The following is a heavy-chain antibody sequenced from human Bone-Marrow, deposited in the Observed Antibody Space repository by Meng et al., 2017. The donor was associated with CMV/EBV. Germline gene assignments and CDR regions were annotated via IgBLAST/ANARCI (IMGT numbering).Heavy chain of an antibody. CDR1: GYTFTSYG. V-gene: IGHV1-18*01. Sequence: ASVKVSCKASGYTFTSYGISWVRQAPGQGLEWMGWISAYNGNTNYAQKLQGRVTMTTDTSTSTAYMELRSLRSDDTAVDYCARVIGWELLLIGSGWFDPWGQGTLVTVSS. D-gene: IGHD1-26*01. J-gene: IGHJ5*02. CDR3: ARVIGWELLLIGSGWFDP. CDR2: ISAYNGNT.